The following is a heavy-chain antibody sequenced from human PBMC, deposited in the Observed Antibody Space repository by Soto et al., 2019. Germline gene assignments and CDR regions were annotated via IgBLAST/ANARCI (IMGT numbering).Heavy chain of an antibody. CDR3: ASRGVPAAGSDY. Sequence: PSETLSLTCSVSGGSISSSSYYWGWIRQPPGKGLEWIGSIYYSGSTYYNPSLKSRVTISVDTSKNQFSLKLSSVTAADTAVYYCASRGVPAAGSDYWGQGTLVTVSS. J-gene: IGHJ4*02. V-gene: IGHV4-39*01. CDR2: IYYSGST. CDR1: GGSISSSSYY. D-gene: IGHD2-2*01.